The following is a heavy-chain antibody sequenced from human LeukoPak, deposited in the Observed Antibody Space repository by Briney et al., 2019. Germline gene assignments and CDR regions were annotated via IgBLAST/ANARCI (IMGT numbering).Heavy chain of an antibody. CDR1: GGSISSSNW. D-gene: IGHD5-18*01. V-gene: IGHV4-4*02. CDR2: IYHSGST. J-gene: IGHJ4*02. Sequence: KSSETLSLTCTVSGGSISSSNWWSWVRQPPGKGLEWIGEIYHSGSTNYNPSLKSRVTISVDKSKNQFSLKLSSVTAADTAVYYCARGRDSYGYVFDYWGQGTLVTVSS. CDR3: ARGRDSYGYVFDY.